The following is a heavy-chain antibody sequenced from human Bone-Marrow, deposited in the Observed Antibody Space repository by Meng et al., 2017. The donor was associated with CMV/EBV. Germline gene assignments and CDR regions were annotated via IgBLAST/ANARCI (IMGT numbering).Heavy chain of an antibody. CDR2: ISYDGSNK. V-gene: IGHV3-30*04. Sequence: GGSLRLSCAASGFTFSSYAMHWVRQDPGKGLGWVAVISYDGSNKYYADSGKGRFTIPRDDSKNTLYLQMNSLRAEDTAVYYCARERRGFWSGYYPPRALDYWGQGTLVTVSS. CDR1: GFTFSSYA. D-gene: IGHD3-3*01. J-gene: IGHJ4*02. CDR3: ARERRGFWSGYYPPRALDY.